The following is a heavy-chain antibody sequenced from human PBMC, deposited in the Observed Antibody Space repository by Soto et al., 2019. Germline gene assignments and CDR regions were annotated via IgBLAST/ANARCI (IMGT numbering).Heavy chain of an antibody. D-gene: IGHD3-10*01. CDR3: AANSLGGGSQGDV. Sequence: QVRLVQSGAEVNKPGSSVKVSCKASGDTFSSYSISWVRQAPVQGLEWMGGIVPIFGTTVYAPRMQGRVTITADGPTSTSYMELSGLRFEDTAIYYCAANSLGGGSQGDVWGQGTTVTVSS. CDR2: IVPIFGTT. J-gene: IGHJ6*02. CDR1: GDTFSSYS. V-gene: IGHV1-69*01.